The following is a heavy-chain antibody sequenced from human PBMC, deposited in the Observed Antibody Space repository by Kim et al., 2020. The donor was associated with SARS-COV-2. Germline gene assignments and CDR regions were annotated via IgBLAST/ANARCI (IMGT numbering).Heavy chain of an antibody. CDR2: IIPIFGTA. Sequence: SVKVSCKASGGTFSSYAISWVRQAPGQGLEWMGGIIPIFGTANYAQKFQGRVTITADESTSTAYMEPSSLRSEDTAVYYCPREDSGYDSFYYYYGMDVWGQGTTVTVSS. CDR3: PREDSGYDSFYYYYGMDV. D-gene: IGHD5-12*01. J-gene: IGHJ6*02. CDR1: GGTFSSYA. V-gene: IGHV1-69*13.